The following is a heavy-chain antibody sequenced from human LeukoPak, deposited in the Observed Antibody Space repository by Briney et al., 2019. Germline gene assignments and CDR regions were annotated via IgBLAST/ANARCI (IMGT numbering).Heavy chain of an antibody. CDR3: AKNVLLWFGEYNYYYYYGMDV. CDR1: GYTFTSYD. Sequence: GASVKVSCKASGYTFTSYDINWVRQATGQGLEWMGWMNPNSGNTGYAQKFQGRVTMTRNTSISTAYMELSSLRSEDTAVYYCAKNVLLWFGEYNYYYYYGMDVWGQGTTVTVSS. J-gene: IGHJ6*02. D-gene: IGHD3-10*01. CDR2: MNPNSGNT. V-gene: IGHV1-8*01.